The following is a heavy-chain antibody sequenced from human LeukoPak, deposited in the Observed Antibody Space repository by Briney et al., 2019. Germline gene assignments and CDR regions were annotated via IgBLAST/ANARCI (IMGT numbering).Heavy chain of an antibody. J-gene: IGHJ4*02. D-gene: IGHD1-26*01. CDR2: ISGSGAGT. CDR3: AKTHSGSYFSFYFDY. V-gene: IGHV3-23*01. Sequence: GGSLRLPCAASGFTFSSYAMSWVRQAPGKGLEWVSAISGSGAGTYYADSVKGRFTISRDNSKNTLYLQMNSLRAEDTAVYYCAKTHSGSYFSFYFDYWGQGTLVTVSS. CDR1: GFTFSSYA.